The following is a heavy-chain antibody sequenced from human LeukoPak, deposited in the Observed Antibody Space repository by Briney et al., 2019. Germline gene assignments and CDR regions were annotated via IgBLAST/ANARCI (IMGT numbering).Heavy chain of an antibody. V-gene: IGHV4-39*01. J-gene: IGHJ5*02. CDR2: IYYSGST. CDR3: ARLMRAWFDP. D-gene: IGHD3-16*01. CDR1: GGSISSSSYY. Sequence: SETLSLTCTVSGGSISSSSYYWGWIRQPPGKGLEWIGSIYYSGSTYYNPSLKSRVTISVDTSKNQFSLKPSSVTAADTAVYYCARLMRAWFDPWGQGTLVTVSS.